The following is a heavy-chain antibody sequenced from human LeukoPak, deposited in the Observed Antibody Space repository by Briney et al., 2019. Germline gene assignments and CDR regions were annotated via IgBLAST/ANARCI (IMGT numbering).Heavy chain of an antibody. Sequence: SETLSLTCTVSGGSISSSSYYWGWIPQPPGKGLECIGSIYYSGSTYYNPSLTSRVPICVDTSKNQFSLKLSSVTAADTAVYYCASVLLRLLDNWGQGTLVTVSS. CDR3: ASVLLRLLDN. V-gene: IGHV4-39*01. D-gene: IGHD4-17*01. CDR1: GGSISSSSYY. CDR2: IYYSGST. J-gene: IGHJ4*02.